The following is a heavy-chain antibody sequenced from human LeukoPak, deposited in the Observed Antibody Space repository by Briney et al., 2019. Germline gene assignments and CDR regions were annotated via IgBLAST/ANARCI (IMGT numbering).Heavy chain of an antibody. Sequence: SGTLSLTCTVSGGSISSGDYYWSWIRQAPGKGLEGIGYIYYSGSTYYNPSHKGRVTISVDTSKNQFSLKLTSVTAADTAVYYCARATYNYAWGTYRLIGYLDYWGQGTLVTVSS. CDR3: ARATYNYAWGTYRLIGYLDY. CDR1: GGSISSGDYY. CDR2: IYYSGST. V-gene: IGHV4-30-4*01. D-gene: IGHD3-16*02. J-gene: IGHJ4*02.